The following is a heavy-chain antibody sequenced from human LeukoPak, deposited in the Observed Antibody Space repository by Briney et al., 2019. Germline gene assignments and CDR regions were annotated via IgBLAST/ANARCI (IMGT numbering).Heavy chain of an antibody. V-gene: IGHV4-34*01. Sequence: SETLSLTCAVYGGSFSGYYWNWIRQPPGKGLEWIGEINHSGNTNYNPSLRSRVTMSVDTSKNQFSLRLSSVTAADTAVYYCARDHNYDSSGYFLYYWGQGTLVTVSS. D-gene: IGHD3-22*01. CDR1: GGSFSGYY. CDR2: INHSGNT. CDR3: ARDHNYDSSGYFLYY. J-gene: IGHJ4*02.